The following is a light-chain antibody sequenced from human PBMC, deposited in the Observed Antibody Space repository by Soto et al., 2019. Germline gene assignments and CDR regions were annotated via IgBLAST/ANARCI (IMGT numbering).Light chain of an antibody. V-gene: IGLV2-18*02. J-gene: IGLJ1*01. CDR1: STDFVGYNR. CDR2: EVS. Sequence: QSALTQPPSVSGSPGQSVTISCTGTSTDFVGYNRVSWYQQPPGTAPKLMIYEVSKRPSGVPDRFSGSKSGNTASLTISGLQAADEADYYCSSFAGSNNFPYVFGTGTKLTVL. CDR3: SSFAGSNNFPYV.